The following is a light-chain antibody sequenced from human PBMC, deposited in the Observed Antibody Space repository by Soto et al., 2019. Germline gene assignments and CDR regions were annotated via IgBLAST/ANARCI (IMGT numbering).Light chain of an antibody. Sequence: AIQLTQSPSSLSASVGDRVTITCRASQGISSALAWYQQKPGKAPKLLIYDASSLESGVPSRFSGSGSETDFTLTISSLQPEDFGTYYCQQFNSYPFTCGAGTKVDIK. J-gene: IGKJ3*01. CDR1: QGISSA. V-gene: IGKV1-13*02. CDR3: QQFNSYPFT. CDR2: DAS.